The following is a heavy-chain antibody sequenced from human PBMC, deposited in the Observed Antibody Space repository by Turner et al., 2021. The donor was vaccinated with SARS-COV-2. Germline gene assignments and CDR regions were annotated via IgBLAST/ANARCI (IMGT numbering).Heavy chain of an antibody. Sequence: EVQLVESGGGLVQPGRSLRLSCAASGFTFDDYAMHWVRQAPWKGLEWVSGINWNSGTIGYADSVKGRFTISRDNAKNSLYLQMNSLRAEDTALYYCAKDKSAEDYYDSSGYYGGGAFDIWGQGTMVTVSS. D-gene: IGHD3-22*01. CDR1: GFTFDDYA. J-gene: IGHJ3*02. CDR2: INWNSGTI. V-gene: IGHV3-9*01. CDR3: AKDKSAEDYYDSSGYYGGGAFDI.